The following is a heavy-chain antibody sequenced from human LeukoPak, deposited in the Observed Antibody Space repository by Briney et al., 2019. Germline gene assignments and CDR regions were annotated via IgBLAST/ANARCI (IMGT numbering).Heavy chain of an antibody. V-gene: IGHV4-38-2*01. CDR2: IYHSGST. J-gene: IGHJ6*03. CDR3: ARLTYTSCYEGYCYYYYMDV. D-gene: IGHD2-2*01. CDR1: GYSIRSGYY. Sequence: SETLSLTCAVSGYSIRSGYYWGWIRQPPGKGLEWIGSIYHSGSTYYNPSLKSRVTISVDTSKNQLSLKLSSVTAADTAVYYCARLTYTSCYEGYCYYYYMDVWGKGTTVTVSS.